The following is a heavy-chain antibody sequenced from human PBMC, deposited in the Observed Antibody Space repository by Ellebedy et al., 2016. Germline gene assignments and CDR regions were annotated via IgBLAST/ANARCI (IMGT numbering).Heavy chain of an antibody. CDR1: GYSISNGYY. CDR3: ARVGHYSGKEYFDY. D-gene: IGHD4-23*01. V-gene: IGHV4-38-2*02. J-gene: IGHJ4*02. Sequence: SETLSLTXTVSGYSISNGYYWGWIRQPPGKGLEWIGNIYHSGTTYYNPSLKSRVTISVDTSKNQFSLKLNSVTAADTAVYYCARVGHYSGKEYFDYWGQGILVTVSS. CDR2: IYHSGTT.